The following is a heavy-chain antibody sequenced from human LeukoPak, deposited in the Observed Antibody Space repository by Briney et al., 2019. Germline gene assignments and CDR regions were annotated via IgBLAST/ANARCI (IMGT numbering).Heavy chain of an antibody. J-gene: IGHJ6*03. Sequence: ASVKVSCKASGYTFTSYYMHWVRQAPGQGLEWMGIINPSGGSTSYAQKFQGRVTMTRDMSTSTVYMELSSLRSEDTAVYYCARASTIFGVVSTYSYYYMDVWGKGTTVTVSS. CDR2: INPSGGST. V-gene: IGHV1-46*01. CDR3: ARASTIFGVVSTYSYYYMDV. D-gene: IGHD3-3*01. CDR1: GYTFTSYY.